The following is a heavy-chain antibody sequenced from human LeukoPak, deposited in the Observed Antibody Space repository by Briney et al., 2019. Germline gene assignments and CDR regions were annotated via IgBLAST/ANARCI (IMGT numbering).Heavy chain of an antibody. CDR1: GGSVSIYY. J-gene: IGHJ3*02. D-gene: IGHD2-2*01. CDR3: ARARYANAWYAFDI. V-gene: IGHV4-59*02. CDR2: LSHSGSS. Sequence: SETLSLTCTVSGGSVSIYYWSWIRRPPGRGLEWIAYLSHSGSSDSNPSLTSRVTTLVDTSKNQFSLKLTSVTAADTAVYYCARARYANAWYAFDIWGHGTMVTVSS.